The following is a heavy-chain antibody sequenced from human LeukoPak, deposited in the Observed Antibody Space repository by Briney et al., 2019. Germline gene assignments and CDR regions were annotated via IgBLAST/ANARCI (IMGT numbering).Heavy chain of an antibody. V-gene: IGHV3-30*18. D-gene: IGHD2-15*01. CDR1: GFTFSSYE. J-gene: IGHJ6*03. CDR3: AKALPHGRGGRFHYYYMDV. CDR2: ISYDGSNK. Sequence: GGSLRLSCAASGFTFSSYEMNWVRQAPGKGLEWVAVISYDGSNKYYADSVKGRFTISRDNSKNTLYLQMNSLRAEDTAVYYCAKALPHGRGGRFHYYYMDVWGKGTTVTVSS.